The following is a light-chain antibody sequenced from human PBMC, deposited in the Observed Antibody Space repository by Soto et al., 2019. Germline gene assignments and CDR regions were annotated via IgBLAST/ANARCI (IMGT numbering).Light chain of an antibody. V-gene: IGLV1-51*02. J-gene: IGLJ3*02. CDR2: ENN. CDR1: TSKFARNG. CDR3: GTWDESLGAGV. Sequence: QSVLTQPPSVSAAPGRRVTSPCSGATSKFARNGFYWYLQFPGAAPKLPIYENNMRPSGIPDRFSGSKSGTSATLGITGLQTGDEADYYCGTWDESLGAGVFGGGTKVTVL.